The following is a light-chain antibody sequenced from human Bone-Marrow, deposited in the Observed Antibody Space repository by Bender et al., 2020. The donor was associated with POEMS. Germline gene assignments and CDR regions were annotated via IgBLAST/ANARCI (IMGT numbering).Light chain of an antibody. CDR3: TSYAGNNNWIL. V-gene: IGLV2-14*01. CDR2: DVS. Sequence: QSALTQPASVSGSPGQSITISCTGTSSDIGGFNYVAWYQQHSGKAPKLIISDVSNRPSGVSHRFSGSKSGSTASLTVSGLQAEDETVYYCTSYAGNNNWILFGGGTKLTVL. J-gene: IGLJ2*01. CDR1: SSDIGGFNY.